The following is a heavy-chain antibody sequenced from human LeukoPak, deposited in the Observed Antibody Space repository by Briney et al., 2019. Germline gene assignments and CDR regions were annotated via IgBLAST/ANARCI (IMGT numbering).Heavy chain of an antibody. D-gene: IGHD2-2*01. J-gene: IGHJ3*02. CDR2: FDPEDGET. Sequence: ASVKVSCKVSGYTLTELSMHWVRQAPGKGLEWMGGFDPEDGETIYAQKFQGRATMTEDTSTDTAYMELSSLRSEDTAVYYCATTPSTYGAFDIWGQGTMVTVSS. V-gene: IGHV1-24*01. CDR1: GYTLTELS. CDR3: ATTPSTYGAFDI.